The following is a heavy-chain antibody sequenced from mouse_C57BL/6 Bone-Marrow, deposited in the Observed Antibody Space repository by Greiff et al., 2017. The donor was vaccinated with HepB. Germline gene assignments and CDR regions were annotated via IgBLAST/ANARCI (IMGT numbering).Heavy chain of an antibody. CDR1: GYSITSGYD. Sequence: VQLQQSGPGMVKPSQSLSLTCTVTGYSITSGYDWHWIRHFPGNKLEWMGYISYSGSTNYNPSLKSRISITHDTSKNHFFLKLNSVTTEDTATYYCARPYGNYHAWFAYWGQGTLVTVSA. CDR3: ARPYGNYHAWFAY. V-gene: IGHV3-1*01. CDR2: ISYSGST. D-gene: IGHD2-1*01. J-gene: IGHJ3*01.